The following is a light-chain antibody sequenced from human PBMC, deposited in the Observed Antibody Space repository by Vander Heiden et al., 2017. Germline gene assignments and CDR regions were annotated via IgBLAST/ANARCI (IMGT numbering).Light chain of an antibody. J-gene: IGLJ2*01. CDR3: CSYAGRCMGV. Sequence: QPALTRLPPVSGSPGQSVTISCTGTDVGGYNFVSWHQQHPGKGPKVLIYDVTKRPSGVPDRFSGSKSGNTASLTISGLQADDEADYFCCSYAGRCMGVFGGGTKLTVL. CDR1: DVGGYNF. CDR2: DVT. V-gene: IGLV2-11*01.